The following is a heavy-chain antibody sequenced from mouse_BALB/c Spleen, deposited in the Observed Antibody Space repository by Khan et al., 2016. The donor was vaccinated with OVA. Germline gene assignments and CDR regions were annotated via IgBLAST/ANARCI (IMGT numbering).Heavy chain of an antibody. CDR3: ARNGFGNYEIWDY. CDR1: GYTFTNYW. J-gene: IGHJ2*01. Sequence: VQLKQSGTVLARPGASVKMSCKASGYTFTNYWMHWVKQRPGQGLEWIGTIFPGNSDTNYNQKFTGKAKLTAVPSTRTAYMELSSLTKEDSAVYYCARNGFGNYEIWDYWGQGTTLTVSS. V-gene: IGHV1-5*01. D-gene: IGHD2-1*01. CDR2: IFPGNSDT.